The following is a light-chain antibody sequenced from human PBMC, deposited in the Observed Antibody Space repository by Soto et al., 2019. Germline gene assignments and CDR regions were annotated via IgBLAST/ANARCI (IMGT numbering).Light chain of an antibody. CDR3: QQYGSLSWT. Sequence: ESVGPQSPGTVGLCPVERATLSCRASQNVDSNYLAWYQQKPGQAPRIIIFGASGRATGIPDRFSGSGSGTDFTLTISRMEPEDFAVYYCQQYGSLSWTFGQGTKVDIK. V-gene: IGKV3-20*01. CDR1: QNVDSNY. CDR2: GAS. J-gene: IGKJ1*01.